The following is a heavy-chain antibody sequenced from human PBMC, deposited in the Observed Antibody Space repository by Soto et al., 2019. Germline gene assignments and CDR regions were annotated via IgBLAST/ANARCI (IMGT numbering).Heavy chain of an antibody. CDR2: IWYDGSEK. D-gene: IGHD5-12*01. J-gene: IGHJ6*02. CDR3: ARDGYGGYDLRSMDV. Sequence: QVQLVESGGGVVQPGRSLRLSCAASGFTFSGFGMHWVRQAPGKGQEWVAMIWYDGSEKYFADSGRGRFTISRDNSKNTLYLQMNSRRAEETAVYYCARDGYGGYDLRSMDVWGQGTTVTVSS. CDR1: GFTFSGFG. V-gene: IGHV3-33*01.